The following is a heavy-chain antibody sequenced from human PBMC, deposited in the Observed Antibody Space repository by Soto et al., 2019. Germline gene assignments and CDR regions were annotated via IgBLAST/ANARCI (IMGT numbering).Heavy chain of an antibody. D-gene: IGHD6-13*01. CDR2: ITKTGDT. CDR3: AKGLLNGRWYAAD. CDR1: GFTFSNCV. Sequence: EVHLLESGGVLVQPGESLRPSCETSGFTFSNCVMTWVRQAPGKGLEWVSVITKTGDTDYADSVKGRFTISRDNSKNTVYLQMNSLRAEDTAVYYCAKGLLNGRWYAADWGQGTLVTVSS. J-gene: IGHJ4*02. V-gene: IGHV3-23*01.